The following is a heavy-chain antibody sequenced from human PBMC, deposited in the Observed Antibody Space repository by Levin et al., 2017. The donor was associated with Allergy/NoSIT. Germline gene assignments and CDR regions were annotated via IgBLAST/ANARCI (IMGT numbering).Heavy chain of an antibody. CDR2: VSGSGGST. J-gene: IGHJ4*02. V-gene: IGHV3-23*01. CDR3: AKVTTFGYCGSATCHSHFDD. CDR1: GFTFSTYA. Sequence: GGSLRLSCAASGFTFSTYAMIWVRQAPGKGLEWVSAVSGSGGSTYYRDSVKGRFTISRDNSKNTLYLQMTSLRAEDTALYYCAKVTTFGYCGSATCHSHFDDWGQGSLVTVSS. D-gene: IGHD2-2*03.